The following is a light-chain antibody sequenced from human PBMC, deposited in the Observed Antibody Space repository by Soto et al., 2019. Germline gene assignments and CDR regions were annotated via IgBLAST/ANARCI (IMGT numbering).Light chain of an antibody. Sequence: DIQMTQSPSTLSASVGDRVTITCRASQSISSWLAWYQQKPGKAPKLLIYDASSLESGVPSRFSGSGSGTEFTLTISSLQPDDFATSYCQQYNSYSLTFGQGTKVDI. J-gene: IGKJ1*01. V-gene: IGKV1-5*01. CDR2: DAS. CDR1: QSISSW. CDR3: QQYNSYSLT.